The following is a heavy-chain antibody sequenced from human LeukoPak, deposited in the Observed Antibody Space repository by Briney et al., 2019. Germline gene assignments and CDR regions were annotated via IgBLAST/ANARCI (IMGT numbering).Heavy chain of an antibody. CDR3: ARTGGYYYDSSGSNPYPYYYYYYGMDV. CDR1: GGTFSSYA. D-gene: IGHD3-22*01. CDR2: IIPILGIA. Sequence: ASVKVSCKASGGTFSSYAISWVRQAPGQGLEWMGRIIPILGIANYAQKFQGRVTITADKSTSTAYMELSSLRSEDTAVYYCARTGGYYYDSSGSNPYPYYYYYYGMDVWGQGTTVTVSS. V-gene: IGHV1-69*04. J-gene: IGHJ6*02.